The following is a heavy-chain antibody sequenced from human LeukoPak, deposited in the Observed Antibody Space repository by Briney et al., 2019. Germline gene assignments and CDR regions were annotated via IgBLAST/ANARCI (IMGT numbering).Heavy chain of an antibody. CDR2: ISPIFGTA. V-gene: IGHV1-69*13. D-gene: IGHD3/OR15-3a*01. CDR3: ARARYNGLVIQYYFDY. CDR1: GGTFSSYA. J-gene: IGHJ4*02. Sequence: SVKVSCKASGGTFSSYAISWVRQAPGQGLEWMGGISPIFGTANYAQKFQGRVTITADESTSTVYMELSSLRSEDRAVYYCARARYNGLVIQYYFDYWGQGTLVTVSS.